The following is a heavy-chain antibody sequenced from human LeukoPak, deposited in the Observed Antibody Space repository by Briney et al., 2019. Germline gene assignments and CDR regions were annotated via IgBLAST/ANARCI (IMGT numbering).Heavy chain of an antibody. CDR3: ARVVGARWYAFDY. CDR2: ISSSSSTI. D-gene: IGHD1-26*01. Sequence: GGSLRLSCAASGFTFSNYAMSWVRQAPGKGLEWVSYISSSSSTIYYADSVKGRFTISRDNAKNSLYLQMSSLRAEDTAVYYCARVVGARWYAFDYWGQGTLVTVSS. V-gene: IGHV3-48*01. CDR1: GFTFSNYA. J-gene: IGHJ4*02.